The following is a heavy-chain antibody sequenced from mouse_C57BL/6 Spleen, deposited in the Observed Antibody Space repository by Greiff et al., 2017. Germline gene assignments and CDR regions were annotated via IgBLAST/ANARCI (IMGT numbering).Heavy chain of an antibody. CDR2: ISDGGSYT. V-gene: IGHV5-4*01. CDR1: GFTFSSYA. J-gene: IGHJ1*03. Sequence: EVHLVESGGGLVKPGGSLKLSCAASGFTFSSYAMSWVRQTPEKGLEWVATISDGGSYTYYPDNVKGRFTISRDNAKNNLYLQMSHLKSEDTAMYYCARDGYYGSSYGYFEVWGTGTTVTVSS. CDR3: ARDGYYGSSYGYFEV. D-gene: IGHD1-1*01.